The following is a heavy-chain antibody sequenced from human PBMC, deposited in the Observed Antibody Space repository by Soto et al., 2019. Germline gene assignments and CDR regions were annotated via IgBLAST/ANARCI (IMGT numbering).Heavy chain of an antibody. V-gene: IGHV4-31*03. CDR1: GGSISSGGYY. Sequence: QVQLQESGPGLVKPSQTLSLTCTVSGGSISSGGYYWSWIRQHPGKGLEWIGYIYYSGSTYYNPSLKSRVTISVDTSKNQFSLKLSSVTAADTAVYYCAGRRDYYGSGSFYVDYWGQGTLVTVSS. J-gene: IGHJ4*02. D-gene: IGHD3-10*01. CDR3: AGRRDYYGSGSFYVDY. CDR2: IYYSGST.